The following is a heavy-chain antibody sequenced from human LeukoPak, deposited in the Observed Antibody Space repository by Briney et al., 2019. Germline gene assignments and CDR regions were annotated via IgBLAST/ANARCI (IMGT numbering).Heavy chain of an antibody. J-gene: IGHJ4*02. Sequence: SQTLSLTCAISGDSVSSNSAAWNWIRQSPSRGLEWLGRTYYRSKWYNDYAVSVKSRITINPDTSKNQFSLQLNSVTPEDTAVYYCARVSSYCSSTSCYAWVDYWGQGTLVTVSS. CDR3: ARVSSYCSSTSCYAWVDY. CDR2: TYYRSKWYN. CDR1: GDSVSSNSAA. D-gene: IGHD2-2*01. V-gene: IGHV6-1*01.